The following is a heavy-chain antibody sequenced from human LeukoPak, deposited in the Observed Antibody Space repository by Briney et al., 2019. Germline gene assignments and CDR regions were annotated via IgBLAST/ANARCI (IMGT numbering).Heavy chain of an antibody. CDR1: GASLTRPTYY. Sequence: SETLSLTCSVSGASLTRPTYYQWSWIRQPPGKGLELIGSLFSTGSATLNPSLKSRVTISVDTSKNQFSLKLSSVTAADTAVYYCASSILTPIGNWFDPWGQGTLVTVSS. CDR2: LFSTGSA. J-gene: IGHJ5*02. V-gene: IGHV4-61*01. CDR3: ASSILTPIGNWFDP. D-gene: IGHD3-9*01.